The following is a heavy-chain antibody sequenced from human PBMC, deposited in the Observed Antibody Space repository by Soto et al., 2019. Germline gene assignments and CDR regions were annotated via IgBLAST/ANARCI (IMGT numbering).Heavy chain of an antibody. CDR2: IIPIFGTA. Sequence: SVKVSFKASGGTFSSYAISWVRQAPGQGLEWMGGIIPIFGTANYAQKFQGRVTITADESTSTAYMELSSLRSEDTAVYYCARLPYSGSYYKGAFDYWGQGTLVTVSS. D-gene: IGHD1-26*01. V-gene: IGHV1-69*13. CDR3: ARLPYSGSYYKGAFDY. CDR1: GGTFSSYA. J-gene: IGHJ4*02.